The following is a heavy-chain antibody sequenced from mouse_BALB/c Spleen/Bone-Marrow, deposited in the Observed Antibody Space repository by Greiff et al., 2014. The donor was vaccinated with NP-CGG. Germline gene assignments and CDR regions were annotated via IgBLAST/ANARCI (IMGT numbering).Heavy chain of an antibody. D-gene: IGHD2-1*01. V-gene: IGHV3-8*02. Sequence: DVMLVESGPSLVKPSQTLSLTCSVTGDSITSGYWNWIRKFPGNKLEYMGYISYSGSTYYNPSLYSRISITRDTSKNQYYLQVKSVPTEVTAEYYGAKQKVRREAMAYWGQGTPVTVSP. CDR1: GDSITSGY. CDR3: AKQKVRREAMAY. J-gene: IGHJ4*01. CDR2: ISYSGST.